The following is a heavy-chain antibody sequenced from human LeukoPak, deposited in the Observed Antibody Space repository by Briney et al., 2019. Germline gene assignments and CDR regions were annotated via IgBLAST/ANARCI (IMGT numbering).Heavy chain of an antibody. CDR2: IYYSGST. Sequence: SETLSLTCTVSGGSISSYYWSWIRQPPGKGLEWIGYIYYSGSTNYNPSLKSRVTISVDTSKNQFSLKLSSVTAADTAVYYCARSVAAAGREYYFDYWGQGTLVTVSS. V-gene: IGHV4-59*12. CDR3: ARSVAAAGREYYFDY. CDR1: GGSISSYY. D-gene: IGHD6-13*01. J-gene: IGHJ4*02.